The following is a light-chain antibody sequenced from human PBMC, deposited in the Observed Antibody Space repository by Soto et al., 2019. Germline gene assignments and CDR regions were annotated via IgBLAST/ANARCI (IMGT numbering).Light chain of an antibody. CDR2: DAS. Sequence: EIVMTQSPATLSVSPGEGATLSCKASQNVYNNLAWYQKRPGQPPRLLIYDASTRATGISARFSGSGYGTEFTLTISSQYSEDFAVYCWQQCSNWPLTFGGGTKVEIK. CDR1: QNVYNN. V-gene: IGKV3-15*01. CDR3: QQCSNWPLT. J-gene: IGKJ4*01.